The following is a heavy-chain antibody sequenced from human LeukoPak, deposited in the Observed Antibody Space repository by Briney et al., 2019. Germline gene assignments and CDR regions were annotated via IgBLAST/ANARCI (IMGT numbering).Heavy chain of an antibody. J-gene: IGHJ4*02. CDR1: GYTFTDYT. Sequence: ASVTVSCTASGYTFTDYTMHWLRQAPGQRLDWMGWINGGSGNTKYSPEFQGRVTITRDTSASTAYMELSSLRSEDTAVYYCANPRYDSSGYYYVDWGQGTLVTVSS. CDR2: INGGSGNT. D-gene: IGHD3-22*01. CDR3: ANPRYDSSGYYYVD. V-gene: IGHV1-3*01.